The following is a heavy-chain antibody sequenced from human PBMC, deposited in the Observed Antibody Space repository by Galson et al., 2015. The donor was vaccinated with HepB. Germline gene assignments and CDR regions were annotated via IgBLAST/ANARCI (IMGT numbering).Heavy chain of an antibody. J-gene: IGHJ5*02. CDR1: GDSVSSNSAA. Sequence: CAISGDSVSSNSAAWNWIRQSPSRGLEWLGRTYYKFKWYYDYAVSVKGRITINADISKNHFSLQLNSVTPEDTAVYYCARSVYYDTSGYYYKPGWIDPWGQGTLVTVSS. V-gene: IGHV6-1*01. CDR2: TYYKFKWYY. CDR3: ARSVYYDTSGYYYKPGWIDP. D-gene: IGHD3-22*01.